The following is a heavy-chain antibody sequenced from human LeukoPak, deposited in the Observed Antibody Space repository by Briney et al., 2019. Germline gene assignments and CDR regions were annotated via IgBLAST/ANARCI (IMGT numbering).Heavy chain of an antibody. V-gene: IGHV3-11*01. CDR2: ISSSGSTI. D-gene: IGHD6-6*01. Sequence: GGSLRLSCPASGFTFSDYYMRWIRQAPGKGLEWVSYISSSGSTIYYADSVKGRFTISRDNAKNSLYLQMNSLRADDTAVYYCARLRSSSFYYYYMDVWGKGTTVTVPS. CDR1: GFTFSDYY. J-gene: IGHJ6*03. CDR3: ARLRSSSFYYYYMDV.